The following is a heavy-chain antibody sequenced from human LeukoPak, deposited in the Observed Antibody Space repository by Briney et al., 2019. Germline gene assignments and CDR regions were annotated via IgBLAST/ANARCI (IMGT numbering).Heavy chain of an antibody. CDR2: VYHSGST. J-gene: IGHJ4*02. CDR3: TRRRAGSACRDY. V-gene: IGHV4-39*01. CDR1: GSSVSSSDYY. Sequence: SETLSLTCTVSGSSVSSSDYYRGWIRQPPGQGLEWIGNVYHSGSTYSSPSLKSRVTISIDMPKNQFSLELTSVTAADTAVYYCTRRRAGSACRDYWGQGTLVTISS. D-gene: IGHD3-10*01.